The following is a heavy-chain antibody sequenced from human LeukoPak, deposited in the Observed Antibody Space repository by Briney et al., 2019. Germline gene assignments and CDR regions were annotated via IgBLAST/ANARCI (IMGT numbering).Heavy chain of an antibody. CDR3: ARAVAGTFFDY. D-gene: IGHD6-19*01. V-gene: IGHV3-74*01. J-gene: IGHJ4*02. CDR1: GFTFNTYT. Sequence: GGSLRLSCAASGFTFNTYTMNWVRQAPGKGLVWVSYINIDERITGYADSVKGRFTISRDNAKNTLYLQMNSLRAGDTAVYYCARAVAGTFFDYWGRGTLVTVSS. CDR2: INIDERIT.